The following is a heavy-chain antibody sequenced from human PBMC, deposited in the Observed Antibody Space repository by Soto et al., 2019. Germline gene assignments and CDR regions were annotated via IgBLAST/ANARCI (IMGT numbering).Heavy chain of an antibody. D-gene: IGHD6-19*01. Sequence: SETLSLTCAVSGGSVISSNWWSWVRQPPGKGLEWIGEIYHSGSTNYNPSLKSRVTISVDKSKNQFSLKLSSVTAADTAVYYCARDMQWNYYYYYGMDVWGQGTTVTVSS. CDR1: GGSVISSNW. CDR3: ARDMQWNYYYYYGMDV. CDR2: IYHSGST. J-gene: IGHJ6*02. V-gene: IGHV4-4*02.